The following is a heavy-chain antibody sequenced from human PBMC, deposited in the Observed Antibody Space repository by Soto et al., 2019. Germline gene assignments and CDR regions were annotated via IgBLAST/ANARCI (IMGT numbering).Heavy chain of an antibody. J-gene: IGHJ6*02. CDR3: AKVGSSSWYGYYYYGMDV. V-gene: IGHV3-23*04. CDR2: ISGSGGST. Sequence: VQLVESGGGVVQLGRSLRLSCVVSGFSISKYGMHWVRQAPGKGLEWVSAISGSGGSTYYADSVKGRFTISRDNSKNTLYLQMNSLRAEDTAVYYCAKVGSSSWYGYYYYGMDVWGQGTTVTVSS. CDR1: GFSISKYG. D-gene: IGHD6-13*01.